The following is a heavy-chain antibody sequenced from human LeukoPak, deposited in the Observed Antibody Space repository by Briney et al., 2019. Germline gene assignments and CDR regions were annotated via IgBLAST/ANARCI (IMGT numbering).Heavy chain of an antibody. CDR3: ARSYDSSGYYLAVYFDY. Sequence: PGRSLRLSCAASGFTFSSYAMHWVRQAPGKGLEWVAVISYDGSNKYYADSVKGRFTISRDNSKNTLYLQMNSLRAEDTAVYYCARSYDSSGYYLAVYFDYWGQGTLVTVSS. J-gene: IGHJ4*02. V-gene: IGHV3-30-3*02. CDR1: GFTFSSYA. CDR2: ISYDGSNK. D-gene: IGHD3-22*01.